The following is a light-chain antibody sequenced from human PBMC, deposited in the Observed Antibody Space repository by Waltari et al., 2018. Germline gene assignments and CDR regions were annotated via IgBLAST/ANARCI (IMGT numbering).Light chain of an antibody. CDR1: QSLFYSSTNKSS. J-gene: IGKJ1*01. V-gene: IGKV4-1*01. CDR2: WAS. Sequence: DIVMTQSPDSLAVSLGETATIKCRSSQSLFYSSTNKSSLTWWQQKPGQPPNLLIYWASTRESGVPDRVTGSGSGTDFSLTISGLQVEDVALYYCHQYETNSWAFGQGTKVEIK. CDR3: HQYETNSWA.